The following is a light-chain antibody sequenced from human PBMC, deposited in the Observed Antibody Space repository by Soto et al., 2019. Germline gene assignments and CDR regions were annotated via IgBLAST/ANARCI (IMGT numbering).Light chain of an antibody. CDR3: QSYDSTLSTSEVV. CDR2: GNN. V-gene: IGLV1-40*01. CDR1: SSNIGAGYD. J-gene: IGLJ2*01. Sequence: QSVLTQPPSVSGAPGQRVTISCTGSSSNIGAGYDVHWYQQRPGTAPKLLIFGNNNRPSGVPDRFSGSKSGTSASLAITGLQAEDEGDYYCQSYDSTLSTSEVVFGGGTKVTVL.